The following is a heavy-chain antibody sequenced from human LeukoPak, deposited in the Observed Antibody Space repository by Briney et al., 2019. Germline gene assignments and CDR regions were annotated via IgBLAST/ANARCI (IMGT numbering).Heavy chain of an antibody. V-gene: IGHV3-33*08. CDR1: GFTFSSYA. D-gene: IGHD4-17*01. J-gene: IGHJ4*02. CDR3: TREVGNHYGDPVIH. CDR2: IWYDASNI. Sequence: PGRSLRLSCAASGFTFSSYAMHWVRQAPGKGLEWVAGIWYDASNIYYADSVKGRFTISRDNSKNTLYLQMNSLRAEDTAVYYCTREVGNHYGDPVIHWGQGTRVTVSS.